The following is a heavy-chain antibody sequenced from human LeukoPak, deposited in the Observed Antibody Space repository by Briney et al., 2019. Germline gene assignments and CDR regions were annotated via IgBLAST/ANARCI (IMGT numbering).Heavy chain of an antibody. Sequence: PSETLSLTCTVSGGSISSSSYYWGWIRQPPGKGLEWIGSVYSSGSSFSSPSLMSRVTISVDTSKSQFSLKLSSVTAADTAVYYCARLRLSQYLDYWGQGTLVTVSS. CDR3: ARLRLSQYLDY. V-gene: IGHV4-39*01. J-gene: IGHJ4*02. CDR2: VYSSGSS. CDR1: GGSISSSSYY. D-gene: IGHD2/OR15-2a*01.